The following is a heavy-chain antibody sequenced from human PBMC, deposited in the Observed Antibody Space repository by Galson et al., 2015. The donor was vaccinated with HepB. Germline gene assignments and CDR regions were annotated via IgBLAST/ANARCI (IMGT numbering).Heavy chain of an antibody. V-gene: IGHV3-53*01. CDR3: ARHRQGCGGDCYGY. J-gene: IGHJ4*02. CDR2: IYSGGST. D-gene: IGHD2-21*02. CDR1: GFTVSSNY. Sequence: SLRLSCAASGFTVSSNYMSWVRQAPGKGLEWVSVIYSGGSTYYADSVKGRFTISGDNSKNTLYLQMNSLRAEDTAVYYCARHRQGCGGDCYGYWGQGTLVTVSS.